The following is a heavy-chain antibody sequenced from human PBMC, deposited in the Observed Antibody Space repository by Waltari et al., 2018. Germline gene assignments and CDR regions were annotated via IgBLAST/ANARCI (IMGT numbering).Heavy chain of an antibody. CDR1: GGSINNYY. V-gene: IGHV4-59*08. J-gene: IGHJ6*02. CDR2: ILYSGTT. Sequence: QVQLQESGPGLVKPSETLSLTCIVSGGSINNYYWSWIRQTPGKGLEWIGYILYSGTTKYIPSLKSRVTISLDRSKNQFSLKRSSVTAADTAVYYCARHRDSGYYYYGMDVWGQGTSVTVSS. CDR3: ARHRDSGYYYYGMDV. D-gene: IGHD1-26*01.